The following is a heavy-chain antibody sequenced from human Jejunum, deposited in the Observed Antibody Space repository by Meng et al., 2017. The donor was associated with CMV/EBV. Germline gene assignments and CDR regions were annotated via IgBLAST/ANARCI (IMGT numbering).Heavy chain of an antibody. V-gene: IGHV4-4*07. CDR3: AKEVQTSLFRSTLGMGWFDP. D-gene: IGHD3-3*01. CDR2: IYSNGIT. J-gene: IGHJ5*02. CDR1: GCSMNSYY. Sequence: QGTLQGSGPGPLNPFGTLSLPLTVSGCSMNSYYRALSPPAAGKGLGWVGHIYSNGITNHHPSLQSRGIMLPDTAQNQFSLELGSLTAADTGLYFRAKEVQTSLFRSTLGMGWFDPWGQGTLVTVSS.